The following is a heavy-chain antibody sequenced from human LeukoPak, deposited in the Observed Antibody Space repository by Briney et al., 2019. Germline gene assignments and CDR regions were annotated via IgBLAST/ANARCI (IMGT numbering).Heavy chain of an antibody. J-gene: IGHJ4*02. CDR3: ARVRSSGWGKGFDY. CDR2: INHSGST. Sequence: NSSETLSLTCAVYGGSFSGYYWSWIRQPPGKGLEWIGEINHSGSTNYNPSLKSRVTISVDTSKNQFSLKLSSVTAADTAMYYCARVRSSGWGKGFDYWGQGTLVTVSS. CDR1: GGSFSGYY. V-gene: IGHV4-34*01. D-gene: IGHD6-19*01.